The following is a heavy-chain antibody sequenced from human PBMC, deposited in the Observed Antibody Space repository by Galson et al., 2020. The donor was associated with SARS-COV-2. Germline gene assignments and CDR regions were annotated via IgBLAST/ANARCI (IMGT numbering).Heavy chain of an antibody. CDR1: PGSMSCHY. CDR3: AKLAEGRRSSEDY. V-gene: IGHV4-4*09. J-gene: IGHJ4*02. CDR2: ISDSGST. D-gene: IGHD1-26*01. Sequence: ETSETLSLTCTVSPGSMSCHYWSWIRQPPGKGLEWIGYISDSGSTTYNVSLKSRVTISIDTSKNRFSLKLTSVTAADTAVYYCAKLAEGRRSSEDYWGQGTLVTVSS.